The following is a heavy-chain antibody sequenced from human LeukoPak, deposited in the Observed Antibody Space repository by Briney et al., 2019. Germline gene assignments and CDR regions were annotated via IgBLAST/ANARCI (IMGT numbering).Heavy chain of an antibody. D-gene: IGHD6-25*01. V-gene: IGHV1-46*01. Sequence: ASVTVSCMASGYTFTSYYMHWVRQAPGQGREWMGIINPSGGSTSYAQTFQGRVTMTRDTSTSTVYMELSSLRSEDTAVYYCARSSGSGYGYWGQGTLVTVSS. J-gene: IGHJ4*02. CDR1: GYTFTSYY. CDR3: ARSSGSGYGY. CDR2: INPSGGST.